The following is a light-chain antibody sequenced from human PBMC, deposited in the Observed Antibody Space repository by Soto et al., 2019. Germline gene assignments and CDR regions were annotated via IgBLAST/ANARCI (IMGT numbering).Light chain of an antibody. CDR2: EVN. J-gene: IGLJ1*01. CDR1: SSDIGAYDY. Sequence: QSVLTQPASLSGSPGQSITISCTGTSSDIGAYDYVSWFQQHPGKAPKLMISEVNNRPSGVSNRFSGSKSGNTAYLTISGLQVEDEAAYFCLSFTTTSTDVFGTGTKANVL. V-gene: IGLV2-14*01. CDR3: LSFTTTSTDV.